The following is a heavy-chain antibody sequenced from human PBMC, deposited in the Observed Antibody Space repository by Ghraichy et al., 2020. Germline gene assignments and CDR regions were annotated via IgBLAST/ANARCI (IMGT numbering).Heavy chain of an antibody. V-gene: IGHV4-59*01. Sequence: SETLSLTCTLSGDSMSSYHWSWTRQSPGRGLEWIGSIFYSISPTYNPSLKSRVLISVETPMNQVSLRLRAVTTADTAFYYCARHSVGSDQWGQGTLVTVSS. CDR2: IFYSISP. D-gene: IGHD2-15*01. CDR1: GDSMSSYH. CDR3: ARHSVGSDQ. J-gene: IGHJ5*02.